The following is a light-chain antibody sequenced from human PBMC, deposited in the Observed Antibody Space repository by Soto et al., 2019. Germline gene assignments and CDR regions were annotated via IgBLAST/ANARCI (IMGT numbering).Light chain of an antibody. V-gene: IGKV1-5*01. CDR3: QQYDGYSPQT. CDR2: DSS. CDR1: QSVRNW. J-gene: IGKJ1*01. Sequence: DIQMTQSPSTLFASVGDRVTITCRASQSVRNWLAWYQQKPGRAPHLLIYDSSTLEPGVPSRFRGSGSGTEFTLTINGLQPDDFGTYFCQQYDGYSPQTFCQGTKVEIK.